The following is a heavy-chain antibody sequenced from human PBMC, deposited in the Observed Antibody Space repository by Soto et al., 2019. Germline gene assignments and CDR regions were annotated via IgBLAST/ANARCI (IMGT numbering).Heavy chain of an antibody. J-gene: IGHJ6*02. CDR2: INHSGST. V-gene: IGHV4-34*01. CDR3: ARGAGNYDILTGYYWSYYYYGMDV. Sequence: SETLFLTCAVYGGSFSGYYWSWIRQPPGKGLEWIGEINHSGSTNYNPSLKSRVTISVDTSKNQFSLKLSSVTAADTAVYYCARGAGNYDILTGYYWSYYYYGMDVWGQGTTVTVSS. D-gene: IGHD3-9*01. CDR1: GGSFSGYY.